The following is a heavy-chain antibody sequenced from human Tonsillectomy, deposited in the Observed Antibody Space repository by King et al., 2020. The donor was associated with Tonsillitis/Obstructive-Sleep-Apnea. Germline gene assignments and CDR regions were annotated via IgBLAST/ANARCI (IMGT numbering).Heavy chain of an antibody. CDR2: IDPSDSYT. CDR1: GYSFTSYW. J-gene: IGHJ4*02. CDR3: ARQLVPADSLNQ. Sequence: QLVQSGAEVKKPGESLRISCKGSGYSFTSYWINWVRQMPGEGLEWMGRIDPSDSYTKYSPSFQGHVTISADRSISTAFLQWSSLKASDTAIYYCARQLVPADSLNQWGQGTLVTVSS. V-gene: IGHV5-10-1*03. D-gene: IGHD2-2*01.